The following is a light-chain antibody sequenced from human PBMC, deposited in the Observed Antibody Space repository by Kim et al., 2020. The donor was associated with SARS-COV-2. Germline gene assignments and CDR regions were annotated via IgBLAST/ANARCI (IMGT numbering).Light chain of an antibody. CDR3: NSRDSSGNLYV. V-gene: IGLV3-19*01. J-gene: IGLJ1*01. CDR2: DKN. CDR1: SLRTYY. Sequence: ALGQTVGFTCQGDSLRTYYAGWYQQKPGQAPVLVIYDKNNRPSGIPDRFSGSSSGDTASLTITGAQAEDEADYYCNSRDSSGNLYVFGTGTKVTVL.